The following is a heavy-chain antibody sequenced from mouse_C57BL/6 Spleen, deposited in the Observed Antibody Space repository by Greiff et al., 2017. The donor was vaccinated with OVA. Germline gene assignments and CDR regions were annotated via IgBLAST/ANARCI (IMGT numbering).Heavy chain of an antibody. D-gene: IGHD4-1*01. CDR2: IYPGDGDT. J-gene: IGHJ4*01. Sequence: QVQLKESGPELVKPGASVKISCKASGYAFSSSWMNWVKQRPGKGLEWIGRIYPGDGDTNYNGKFKGKATLTADKSSSTAYMQLSSLTSEDSAVYFCAREGETGYYAMDYWGQGTSVTVSS. CDR3: AREGETGYYAMDY. V-gene: IGHV1-82*01. CDR1: GYAFSSSW.